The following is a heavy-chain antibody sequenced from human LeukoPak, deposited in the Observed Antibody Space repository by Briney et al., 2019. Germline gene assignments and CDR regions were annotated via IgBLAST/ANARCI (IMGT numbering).Heavy chain of an antibody. CDR2: ISGSGGST. Sequence: GGSLRLSCAASGFTFSSYAMSWVRQAPGKGLEWVSAISGSGGSTYYADSVEGRFTISRDNSKNTLYLQMNSLRAEDTAVYYCAIAIAVAGTYYFDYWGQGTLVTVSS. CDR3: AIAIAVAGTYYFDY. V-gene: IGHV3-23*01. D-gene: IGHD6-19*01. CDR1: GFTFSSYA. J-gene: IGHJ4*02.